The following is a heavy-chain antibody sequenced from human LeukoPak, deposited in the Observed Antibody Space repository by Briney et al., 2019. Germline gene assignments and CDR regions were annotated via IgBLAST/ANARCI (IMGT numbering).Heavy chain of an antibody. Sequence: QPGGSLRLSCAASGFTFSRYAMHWVRQAPGKGLEWVAVLSYDGGDEYYADSVKGRFTISRDNSKNTLYLQMNSLRPEDTAVYYCAREVEAFDIWGQGTMVTVSS. CDR3: AREVEAFDI. V-gene: IGHV3-30-3*01. CDR1: GFTFSRYA. CDR2: LSYDGGDE. J-gene: IGHJ3*02.